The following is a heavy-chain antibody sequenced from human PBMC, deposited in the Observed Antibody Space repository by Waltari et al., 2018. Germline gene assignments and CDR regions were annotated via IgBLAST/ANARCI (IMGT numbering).Heavy chain of an antibody. J-gene: IGHJ1*01. CDR1: GFTSSSYG. V-gene: IGHV3-30-3*01. D-gene: IGHD3-3*01. CDR3: ARFYTLLTSPAPSRPGPPLPVPPAPQH. Sequence: QVQLVESGGDVVPHGRSLRPSCAASGFTSSSYGMYWARQAPGKGLDWVAAIAYEGSNGYYADSVKGRFTPSQDNSKNTPYIHLHRLRAEHTTSPYLARFYTLLTSPAPSRPGPPLPVPPAPQH. CDR2: IAYEGSNG.